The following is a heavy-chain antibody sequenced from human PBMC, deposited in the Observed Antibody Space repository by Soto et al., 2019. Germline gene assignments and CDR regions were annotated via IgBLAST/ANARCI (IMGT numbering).Heavy chain of an antibody. J-gene: IGHJ4*02. Sequence: ASVKVSCKASGGTFSSYAISWVRQAPGQGLEWMGGIIPIFGTANYAQKFQGRVTITADESTSTAYMELSSLRSDDTAVYYCARDTSGVWGSFDYWGQGTLVTVSS. V-gene: IGHV1-69*13. CDR1: GGTFSSYA. CDR2: IIPIFGTA. CDR3: ARDTSGVWGSFDY. D-gene: IGHD3-16*01.